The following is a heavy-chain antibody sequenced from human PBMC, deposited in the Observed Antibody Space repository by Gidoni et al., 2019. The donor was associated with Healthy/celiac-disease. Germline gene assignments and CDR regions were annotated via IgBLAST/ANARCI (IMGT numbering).Heavy chain of an antibody. J-gene: IGHJ3*02. CDR1: GFTFSIDA. D-gene: IGHD3-10*01. V-gene: IGHV3-30-3*01. CDR3: ARDRIKGGEDAFDI. CDR2: ISYDGSNK. Sequence: QVQLVESVGGAVQPGRSLRPSCAASGFTFSIDARHWVRQAPGKVPEWVAVISYDGSNKYYADSVKGRFTISRDNSKNTLYLQMNSLRAEDTAVYYCARDRIKGGEDAFDIWGQGTMVTVSS.